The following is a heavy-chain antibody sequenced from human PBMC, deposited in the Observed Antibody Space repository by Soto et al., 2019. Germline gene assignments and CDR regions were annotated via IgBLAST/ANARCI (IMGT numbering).Heavy chain of an antibody. CDR1: GFTFSGYS. D-gene: IGHD2-2*01. CDR2: IASTSWNI. Sequence: HPGGSLRLSCAASGFTFSGYSMNWVRQAPGKGLEWVSYIASTSWNIYYADTVKGRFTISRDNAKNSLCLQMNSLRDEDTAVYYCARGPSAAAPLSDWYFDLWGRGTLVTVSS. V-gene: IGHV3-48*02. J-gene: IGHJ2*01. CDR3: ARGPSAAAPLSDWYFDL.